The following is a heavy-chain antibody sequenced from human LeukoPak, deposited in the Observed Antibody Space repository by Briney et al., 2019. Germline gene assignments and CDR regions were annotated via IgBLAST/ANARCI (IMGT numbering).Heavy chain of an antibody. J-gene: IGHJ4*02. Sequence: PGGSLRLSCAASGFIISSNYMNWVRQAPGKGLEWVSVIYSGGSTYYADSVKGRFTISRDNSKNTVSLQMSSLRAEDTAVYYCARDRRNSYGYGQDYWGQGTLVTVSS. CDR2: IYSGGST. D-gene: IGHD5-18*01. CDR3: ARDRRNSYGYGQDY. V-gene: IGHV3-53*01. CDR1: GFIISSNY.